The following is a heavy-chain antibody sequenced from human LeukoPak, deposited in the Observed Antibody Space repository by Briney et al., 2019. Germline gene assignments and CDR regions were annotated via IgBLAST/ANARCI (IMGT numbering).Heavy chain of an antibody. J-gene: IGHJ6*02. Sequence: SETLSLTCTVSGGSVIRGSSYWGWIRQPPGKGLEWIGNIYYSGSTYYNPSLQSRVTISVDTSQNQFSLTLSSVTAADTAVYYCARAHSIASYYYGVDVWGQGTTVTVSS. CDR2: IYYSGST. D-gene: IGHD6-13*01. CDR3: ARAHSIASYYYGVDV. CDR1: GGSVIRGSSY. V-gene: IGHV4-39*07.